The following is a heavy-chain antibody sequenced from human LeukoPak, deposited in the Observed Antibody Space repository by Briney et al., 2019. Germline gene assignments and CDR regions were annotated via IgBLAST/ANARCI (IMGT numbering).Heavy chain of an antibody. Sequence: PGGSLRLSCAASGFTFSNTWMSWVRQAPGKGLEWVSVIYSGGSTYYADSVKGRFTISRDNSKNTLYLQMNSLRAEDTAVYYCARGIIRSGLYYFDYWGQGTLVTVSS. J-gene: IGHJ4*02. CDR2: IYSGGST. CDR3: ARGIIRSGLYYFDY. CDR1: GFTFSNTW. V-gene: IGHV3-53*01. D-gene: IGHD1-14*01.